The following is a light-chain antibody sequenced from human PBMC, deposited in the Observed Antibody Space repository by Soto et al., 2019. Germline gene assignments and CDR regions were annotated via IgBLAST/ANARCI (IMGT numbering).Light chain of an antibody. Sequence: EIVLTQSPGTLSLSPGERATLSCGASQSVSTNYLAWYQQKPGQAPTLLIYDTSIRAAGVPARFSGSGSGTDFTLTISSLQSEDFAVYYCQQYYDWPITFGQGTRLEI. CDR1: QSVSTNY. CDR3: QQYYDWPIT. CDR2: DTS. J-gene: IGKJ5*01. V-gene: IGKV3D-7*01.